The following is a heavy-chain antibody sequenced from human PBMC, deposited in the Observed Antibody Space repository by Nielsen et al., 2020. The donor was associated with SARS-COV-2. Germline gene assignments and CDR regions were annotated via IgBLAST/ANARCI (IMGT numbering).Heavy chain of an antibody. D-gene: IGHD6-19*01. V-gene: IGHV3-30*03. CDR1: GFTFKSYA. CDR2: ISYDGSNK. CDR3: ARAEGLGY. J-gene: IGHJ4*02. Sequence: GSLKISCAASGFTFKSYAMSWVRQAPGKGLEWVAVISYDGSNKYYADSVKGRFTISRDNSKNTLYLQMNSLRAEDTAVYYCARAEGLGYWGQGTLVTVSS.